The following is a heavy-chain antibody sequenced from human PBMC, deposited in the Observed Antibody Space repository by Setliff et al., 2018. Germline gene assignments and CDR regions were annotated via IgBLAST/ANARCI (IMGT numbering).Heavy chain of an antibody. J-gene: IGHJ5*02. CDR2: IYPDDSDT. CDR1: ASTFSNYW. D-gene: IGHD3-10*01. Sequence: PGESLKISCKDSASTFSNYWIVWVRQMPGKGLEWMGMIYPDDSDTKYHPSFQGQVTISADKSSSTAYLQWSSLKASDTAIYYCARHPYYYGSGTYLDNNNRWFDPWGQGTLVTVSS. CDR3: ARHPYYYGSGTYLDNNNRWFDP. V-gene: IGHV5-51*01.